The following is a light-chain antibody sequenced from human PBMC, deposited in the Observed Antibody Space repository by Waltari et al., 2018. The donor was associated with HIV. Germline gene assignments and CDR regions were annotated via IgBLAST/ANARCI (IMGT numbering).Light chain of an antibody. V-gene: IGKV2-28*01. J-gene: IGKJ3*01. CDR1: QSLLHSNGYNY. CDR3: MQALQTPFT. CDR2: LGS. Sequence: IVMTQSPLSLPVTPRAPASISCRSSQSLLHSNGYNYLDWYLQKPGQSPQLLIYLGSNRASGVPDRFSGSGSGTDFTLKISRVEAEDVGVYYCMQALQTPFTFGPGTKVDIK.